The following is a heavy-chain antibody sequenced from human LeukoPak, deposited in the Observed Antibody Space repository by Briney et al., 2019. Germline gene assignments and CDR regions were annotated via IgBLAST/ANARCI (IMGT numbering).Heavy chain of an antibody. D-gene: IGHD1-26*01. CDR2: ISSSGSTI. J-gene: IGHJ4*02. V-gene: IGHV3-11*01. CDR3: AREPIVGAAEQGFDY. CDR1: GFTFSDYY. Sequence: RPGGSLRLSCAASGFTFSDYYMSWIRQAPGKGLEWVSYISSSGSTIYYADSVKGRFTISRDNAKNSLYLQMNSLRAEDTAVYYCAREPIVGAAEQGFDYWGQGTLVTVSS.